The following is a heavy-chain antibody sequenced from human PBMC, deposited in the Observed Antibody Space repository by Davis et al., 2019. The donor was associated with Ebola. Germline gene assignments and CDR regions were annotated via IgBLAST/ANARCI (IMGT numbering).Heavy chain of an antibody. D-gene: IGHD5-24*01. CDR1: GFTISRNY. CDR3: AREMATTNDAFDI. V-gene: IGHV3-74*01. J-gene: IGHJ3*02. Sequence: HTWGSLRLSCAASGFTISRNYFSWVRHAPGQGLVWVSRINSDGSSTSYADSVKGRLTISRDNAKNKLYLQKNNRRVEDTAVYYCAREMATTNDAFDIWGQGTMVSVSS. CDR2: INSDGSST.